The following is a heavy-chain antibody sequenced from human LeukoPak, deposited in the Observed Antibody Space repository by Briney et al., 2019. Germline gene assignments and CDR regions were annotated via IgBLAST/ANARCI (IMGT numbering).Heavy chain of an antibody. CDR3: ITHRRGYNYGDFGRYYYYAMDV. CDR2: IKSKTDGGTT. Sequence: GGSLRLSCAVSGYTFSDHYIDWVRQAPGKGLEWVGRIKSKTDGGTTDYTAPVKGRFTISRDDSKNTLYLQMNSLKTEDTAVYYCITHRRGYNYGDFGRYYYYAMDVWGQGTTVTVSS. CDR1: GYTFSDHY. D-gene: IGHD5-18*01. J-gene: IGHJ6*02. V-gene: IGHV3-15*07.